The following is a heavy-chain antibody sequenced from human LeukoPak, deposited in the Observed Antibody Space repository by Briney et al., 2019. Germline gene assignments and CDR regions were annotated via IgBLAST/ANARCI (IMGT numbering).Heavy chain of an antibody. D-gene: IGHD3-10*01. CDR1: GGTFNNSA. CDR3: ARDRYGSGSYYKPPTFDY. J-gene: IGHJ4*02. CDR2: IIPFLEIA. V-gene: IGHV1-69*04. Sequence: GASVKVSCKASGGTFNNSAISWVRQAPGQGLEWMGRIIPFLEIANYAQKFQGRVTITADKSTSTAYMELSSLRSEDTAVYYCARDRYGSGSYYKPPTFDYWGQGTLVTVSS.